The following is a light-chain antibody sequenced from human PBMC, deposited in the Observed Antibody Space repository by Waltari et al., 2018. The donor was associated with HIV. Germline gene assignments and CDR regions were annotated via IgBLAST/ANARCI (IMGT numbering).Light chain of an antibody. V-gene: IGKV3-20*01. CDR2: GAS. CDR1: QAVNNNY. CDR3: QQYGSSPYT. Sequence: EIVLTQSPGTLSLSPGERATLSCRATQAVNNNYLAWYQQKPGQAPRPLIYGASSRATGIPDRFSGGGSGTDFTLTISRLEPEDFAVYFCQQYGSSPYTFGQGTKLEIK. J-gene: IGKJ2*01.